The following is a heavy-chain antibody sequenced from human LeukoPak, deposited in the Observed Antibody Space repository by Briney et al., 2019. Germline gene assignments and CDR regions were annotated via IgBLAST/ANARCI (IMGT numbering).Heavy chain of an antibody. J-gene: IGHJ6*04. D-gene: IGHD3-10*02. V-gene: IGHV3-48*03. CDR3: AELGITMIGGV. CDR2: ISSSGSTI. Sequence: GGSLTLSCAASGFTFSSYEMNWVRQAPGAGLEWVSYISSSGSTIYYADSVKGRFTISRDNAKNSLYLQMNSLRAEDTAVYYCAELGITMIGGVWGKGTTVTISS. CDR1: GFTFSSYE.